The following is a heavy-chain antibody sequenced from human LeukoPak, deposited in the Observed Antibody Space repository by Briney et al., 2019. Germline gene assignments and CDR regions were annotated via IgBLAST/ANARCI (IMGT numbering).Heavy chain of an antibody. D-gene: IGHD3-10*01. J-gene: IGHJ4*02. Sequence: GGSLRLSCAASGLTFSSYAMSGFGQAPGKGLGWVSAIGGSGGSTYYADSVKGRFTISRDNSKNTLYLQMNSLRAEDTAVYYCAAGGSGSYHYWGQGTLVTVSS. CDR1: GLTFSSYA. CDR2: IGGSGGST. CDR3: AAGGSGSYHY. V-gene: IGHV3-23*01.